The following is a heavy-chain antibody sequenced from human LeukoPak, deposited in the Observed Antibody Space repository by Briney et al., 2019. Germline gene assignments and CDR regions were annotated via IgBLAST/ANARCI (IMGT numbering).Heavy chain of an antibody. Sequence: ASVTVSCKASGYTFTNYGMFWVRQAPGQGLEWMGWISAYSGNTNYAQKLQGRVTMTTETSTSTAYMELESLRSDDTAVYYCAISQGSYYDTSGYLGGDYWGQGTLVTVSS. D-gene: IGHD3-22*01. J-gene: IGHJ4*02. CDR3: AISQGSYYDTSGYLGGDY. V-gene: IGHV1-18*01. CDR1: GYTFTNYG. CDR2: ISAYSGNT.